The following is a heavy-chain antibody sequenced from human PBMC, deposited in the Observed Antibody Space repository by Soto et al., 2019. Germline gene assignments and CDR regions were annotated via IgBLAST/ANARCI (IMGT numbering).Heavy chain of an antibody. J-gene: IGHJ5*02. CDR1: GGSISSGGYY. Sequence: LXLTCTVSGGSISSGGYYWSWILQHPGKGLEWIGYIYYSGSTYYNPSLKSRVTISVDTSKNQFSLKLSSVTAADTAVYYCARGAYDSSGYRSGGNWFDPWGQGTLVTVSS. V-gene: IGHV4-31*03. D-gene: IGHD3-22*01. CDR3: ARGAYDSSGYRSGGNWFDP. CDR2: IYYSGST.